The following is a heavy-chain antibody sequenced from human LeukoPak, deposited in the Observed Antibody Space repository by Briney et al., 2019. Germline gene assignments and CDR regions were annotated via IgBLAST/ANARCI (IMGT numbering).Heavy chain of an antibody. Sequence: PGGSLRLSCAASGFTFSSYAMIWVRQAPGKGLEWVSAISGSGGSTYYADSVKGRFTISRDNSKNTLYLQMNSLRAEDTAVYYCAKGFIPGYYYDSSGWDYWGQGTLVTVSS. D-gene: IGHD3-22*01. CDR2: ISGSGGST. CDR1: GFTFSSYA. V-gene: IGHV3-23*01. CDR3: AKGFIPGYYYDSSGWDY. J-gene: IGHJ4*02.